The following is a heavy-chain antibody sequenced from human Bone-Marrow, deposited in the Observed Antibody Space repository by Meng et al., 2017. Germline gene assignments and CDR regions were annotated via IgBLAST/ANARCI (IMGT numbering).Heavy chain of an antibody. CDR1: GYTLSSDG. J-gene: IGHJ4*02. CDR2: IDTYNGKT. Sequence: QGQLVQSGAEVKKPGASVKVSCEASGYTLSSDGFSGVRQAPGQGLEWLGWIDTYNGKTDYAQKFQGRITMTTDTFTSTAYMELRSLRSDDTAVYYCATRGNPYLNCWGQGTLVTVSS. CDR3: ATRGNPYLNC. V-gene: IGHV1-18*01.